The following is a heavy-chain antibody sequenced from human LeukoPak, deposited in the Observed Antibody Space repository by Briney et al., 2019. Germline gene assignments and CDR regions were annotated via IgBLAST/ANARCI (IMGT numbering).Heavy chain of an antibody. CDR1: GFTFRSHW. Sequence: PGGSLRLSCEASGFTFRSHWMRWARQAPGKGLEWVADISKDGSERNYVDSVKGRFSISRDNAKNSLYLQMNSLRADDTAVYYCARDAEWSIDYWGQGTLVTVSS. CDR2: ISKDGSER. J-gene: IGHJ4*02. D-gene: IGHD3-3*01. V-gene: IGHV3-7*01. CDR3: ARDAEWSIDY.